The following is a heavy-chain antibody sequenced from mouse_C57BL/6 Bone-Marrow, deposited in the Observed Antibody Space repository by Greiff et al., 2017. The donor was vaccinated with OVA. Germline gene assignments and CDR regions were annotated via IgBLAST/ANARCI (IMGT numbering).Heavy chain of an antibody. CDR1: GYTFTSYG. D-gene: IGHD2-5*01. V-gene: IGHV1-81*01. J-gene: IGHJ3*01. Sequence: QVQLQQSGAELARPGASVKLSCKASGYTFTSYGISWVKQSTGQGLEWIGEIYPRSGNTYYNEKFKGKATLTADKSSSTAYMELRSLTSEDSAVYFCARGGAYYSNLAWFAYWGQGTLVTVSA. CDR3: ARGGAYYSNLAWFAY. CDR2: IYPRSGNT.